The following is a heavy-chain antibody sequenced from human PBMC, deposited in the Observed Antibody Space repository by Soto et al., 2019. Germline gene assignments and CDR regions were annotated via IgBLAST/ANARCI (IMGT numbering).Heavy chain of an antibody. Sequence: SETLSLTXTVSGGSISSYYWSWIRQPPGKGLEWIGYIYYSGSTNYNPSLKSRVTISVDTSKNQFSLKLSSVTAADTAVYYCARAEDGYNPDYWGQGTLVTVSS. CDR1: GGSISSYY. CDR2: IYYSGST. D-gene: IGHD5-12*01. V-gene: IGHV4-59*01. J-gene: IGHJ4*02. CDR3: ARAEDGYNPDY.